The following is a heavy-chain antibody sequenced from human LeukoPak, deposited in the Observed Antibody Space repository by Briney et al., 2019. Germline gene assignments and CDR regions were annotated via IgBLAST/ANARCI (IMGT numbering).Heavy chain of an antibody. D-gene: IGHD3-10*01. CDR3: AREWADYYGSGSYYND. CDR2: IYYSGST. J-gene: IGHJ4*02. CDR1: GGSISSGDYY. V-gene: IGHV4-30-4*08. Sequence: PSQTLSLTCTDSGGSISSGDYYWSWIRQPPGKGLEWIGYIYYSGSTYYNPSLKSRVTISVDTSKNQFSLKLSSVTAADTAVYYCAREWADYYGSGSYYNDWGQGTLVTVSS.